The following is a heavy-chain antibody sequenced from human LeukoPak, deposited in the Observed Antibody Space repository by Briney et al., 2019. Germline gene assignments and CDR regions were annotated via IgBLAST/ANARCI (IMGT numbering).Heavy chain of an antibody. V-gene: IGHV7-4-1*02. CDR3: AREDHLVFNY. CDR2: INTRTGTP. CDR1: GYTFTTYA. Sequence: ASVKVSCKASGYTFTTYATNWVRQAPGQGLEWMGWINTRTGTPTYAQGFGGRFVFSLDRSVSTAYLQISSLKAEDTAIYYCAREDHLVFNYWGQGTLVTVSS. J-gene: IGHJ4*02. D-gene: IGHD6-13*01.